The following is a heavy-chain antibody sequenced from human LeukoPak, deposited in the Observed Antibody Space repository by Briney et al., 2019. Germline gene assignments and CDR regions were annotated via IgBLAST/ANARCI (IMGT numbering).Heavy chain of an antibody. V-gene: IGHV1-24*01. D-gene: IGHD6-13*01. J-gene: IGHJ4*02. CDR3: ATVFSTTEGIAAEFYY. Sequence: ASVKVSCKVSGYTLTELSMHWVRQAPGKGLEWMGGFDPEDGETIYAQKFQGRVTMTEDTSTDTAYMELSSLRSEDTAVYYCATVFSTTEGIAAEFYYWGQGTLVTVSS. CDR1: GYTLTELS. CDR2: FDPEDGET.